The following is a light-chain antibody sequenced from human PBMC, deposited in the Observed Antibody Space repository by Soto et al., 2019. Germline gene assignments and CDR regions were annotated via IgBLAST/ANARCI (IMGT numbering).Light chain of an antibody. CDR3: SSYTTISTVV. CDR1: SSDVGGYNH. CDR2: DVN. J-gene: IGLJ2*01. Sequence: QSALTQPASVSGSPGQSITISCTGTSSDVGGYNHVSWYRQHPGKAPKLIIYDVNNRPSGISNRFSGSKSGNTASLTISGLQGDDEADYYCSSYTTISTVVFGGGTKLTVL. V-gene: IGLV2-14*03.